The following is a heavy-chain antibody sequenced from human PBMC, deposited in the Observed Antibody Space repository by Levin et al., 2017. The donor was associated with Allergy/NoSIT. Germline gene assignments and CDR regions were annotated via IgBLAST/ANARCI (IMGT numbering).Heavy chain of an antibody. CDR1: GFTVSSHY. CDR2: IYSGGST. Sequence: GESLKISCVASGFTVSSHYMSWVRQAPGKGLEWVSVIYSGGSTYYADSVKGRFTISRDNSKNTLYLQMNSLRAEDTAVYYCARDGTASGGSWNAFDIWGQGTMVTVSS. CDR3: ARDGTASGGSWNAFDI. V-gene: IGHV3-53*01. D-gene: IGHD2-15*01. J-gene: IGHJ3*02.